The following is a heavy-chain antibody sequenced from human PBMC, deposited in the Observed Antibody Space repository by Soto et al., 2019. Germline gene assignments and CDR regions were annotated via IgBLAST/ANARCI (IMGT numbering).Heavy chain of an antibody. CDR1: GGSVSYNSYY. CDR2: IFYTGTT. V-gene: IGHV4-39*01. Sequence: PSETLSLTCSVSGGSVSYNSYYWGWIRQPPGKGREWVGGIFYTGTTYYSPSLQDRVSISVDTSKNSFSLNLTSVTAADTAVYFCARLVVVAPVANVWGQGALVTVSS. D-gene: IGHD2-21*01. CDR3: ARLVVVAPVANV. J-gene: IGHJ4*02.